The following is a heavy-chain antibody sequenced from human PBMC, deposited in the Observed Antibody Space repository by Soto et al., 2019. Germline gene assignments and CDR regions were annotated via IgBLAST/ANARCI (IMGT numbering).Heavy chain of an antibody. CDR1: GFTFSSYW. CDR2: IKQDGSEK. Sequence: EVQLVESGGGLVQPGGSLRLSCAASGFTFSSYWMSWVRQAPGKGLEWVANIKQDGSEKYYVDSVKGRFTISRDNAKNSLYLQMNSLRAGDTAVYYCARDRIVATIDYFDYWGQGTLVTVSS. V-gene: IGHV3-7*01. D-gene: IGHD5-12*01. CDR3: ARDRIVATIDYFDY. J-gene: IGHJ4*02.